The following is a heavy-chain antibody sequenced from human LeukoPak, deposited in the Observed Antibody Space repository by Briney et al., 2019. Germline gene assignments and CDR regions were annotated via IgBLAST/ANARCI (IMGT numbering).Heavy chain of an antibody. Sequence: GGYLSLSCAASGFTFSSYVMHWVRQAPGKGLEWVAIITYDGSNEYYADSVKGRFTISRDNSKNTLYLQMNSLRAEDTAVYYCAKPGSKGAFDIWGQGTMVTASS. CDR3: AKPGSKGAFDI. J-gene: IGHJ3*02. CDR1: GFTFSSYV. CDR2: ITYDGSNE. V-gene: IGHV3-30*04.